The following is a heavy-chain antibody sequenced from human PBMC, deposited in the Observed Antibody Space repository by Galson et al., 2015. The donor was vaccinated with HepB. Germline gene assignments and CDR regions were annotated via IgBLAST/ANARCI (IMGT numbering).Heavy chain of an antibody. CDR3: ARSDYGYYYHGLDV. Sequence: SLRLSCAASGFTVSSSYMTWVRQAPGKGLEWVSVIYSGGTTYYADSVKGRFTVSRVNSKNTLYLQLNSLGAEDAAVYYCARSDYGYYYHGLDVWGQGTTVTVSS. D-gene: IGHD4-17*01. CDR1: GFTVSSSY. CDR2: IYSGGTT. V-gene: IGHV3-53*01. J-gene: IGHJ6*02.